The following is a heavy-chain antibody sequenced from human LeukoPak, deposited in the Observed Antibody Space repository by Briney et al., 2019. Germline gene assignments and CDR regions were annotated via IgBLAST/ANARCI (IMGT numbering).Heavy chain of an antibody. CDR2: INHSGST. CDR3: ARGVVVPAAIPFLDY. V-gene: IGHV4-34*01. Sequence: SETLSLTCAVYGGSFSGYYWSWIRQPPGKGLEWIGEINHSGSTNYNPSLKSRVTISVDTSKNQFSLKLSSVTAADTAVYYCARGVVVPAAIPFLDYWGQGTLVTVSS. J-gene: IGHJ4*02. CDR1: GGSFSGYY. D-gene: IGHD2-2*02.